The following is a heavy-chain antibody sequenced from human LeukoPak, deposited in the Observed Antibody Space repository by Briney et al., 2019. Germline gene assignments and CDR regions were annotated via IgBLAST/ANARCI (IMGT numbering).Heavy chain of an antibody. CDR2: INHSGST. D-gene: IGHD2-2*02. CDR1: GFTFSNAW. V-gene: IGHV4-34*01. Sequence: GSLRLSCAASGFTFSNAWMSWVRQPPGKGLEWIGEINHSGSTNYNPSLKSRVTISVDTSKNQFSLKLSSVTAADTAVYYCARSRYIIGAGSLTGFDYWGQGTLVTVSS. J-gene: IGHJ4*02. CDR3: ARSRYIIGAGSLTGFDY.